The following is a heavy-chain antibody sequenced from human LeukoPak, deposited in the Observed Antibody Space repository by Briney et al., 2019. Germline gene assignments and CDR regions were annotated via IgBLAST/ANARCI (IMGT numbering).Heavy chain of an antibody. D-gene: IGHD3-22*01. CDR3: VRGKLVYYYDNSGYFDS. CDR2: IRIPTGAL. V-gene: IGHV3-48*01. Sequence: GGSLRLSCAASGCSFSSYTMNWVRQAPGKGLEWLSYIRIPTGALYYADSVKGRFTISRDNAKNSLYLQMNNLRAEDTAVYYCVRGKLVYYYDNSGYFDSWGRGTLVTVSS. CDR1: GCSFSSYT. J-gene: IGHJ4*02.